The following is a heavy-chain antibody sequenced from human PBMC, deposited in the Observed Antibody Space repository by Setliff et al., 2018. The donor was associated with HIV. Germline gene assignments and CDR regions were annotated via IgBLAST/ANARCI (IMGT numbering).Heavy chain of an antibody. D-gene: IGHD2-21*01. CDR2: VFYSTTT. Sequence: SETLSLTCTVSGGSFSYYYWSWIRRPPGKGLEWIGSVFYSTTTNYNPSLGGRISISVDTSKNQFSLRLHSVTAADTAVYYCARAYTSVWHAYAYWGQGTLVTVSS. J-gene: IGHJ4*02. CDR1: GGSFSYYY. V-gene: IGHV4-59*01. CDR3: ARAYTSVWHAYAY.